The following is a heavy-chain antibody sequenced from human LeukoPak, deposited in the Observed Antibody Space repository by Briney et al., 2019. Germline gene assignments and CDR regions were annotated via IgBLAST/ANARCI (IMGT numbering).Heavy chain of an antibody. J-gene: IGHJ6*04. Sequence: SETLSLTCAVYGGSFSGYYWSWIRRPPGKGLEWIGEINHSGSTNYNPSLKSRVTISVDTSKNQFSLKLSSVTAADTAVYYCARDYYGSGSYYKHYYGMDVWGKGTTVTVSS. D-gene: IGHD3-10*01. V-gene: IGHV4-34*01. CDR3: ARDYYGSGSYYKHYYGMDV. CDR1: GGSFSGYY. CDR2: INHSGST.